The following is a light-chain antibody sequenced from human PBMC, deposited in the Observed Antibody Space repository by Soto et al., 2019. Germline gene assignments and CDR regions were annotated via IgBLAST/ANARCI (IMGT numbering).Light chain of an antibody. Sequence: IVMTQSPGSLSVSLGERATINCKSSQSALYSSNNKNYLAWYQQKPGQPPKLLIYWASTRESGVPDRFSGSGSGTDFTLTISSLQAEDVAVYYCQQYYSTPITFGQGTRLEI. J-gene: IGKJ5*01. CDR2: WAS. CDR3: QQYYSTPIT. CDR1: QSALYSSNNKNY. V-gene: IGKV4-1*01.